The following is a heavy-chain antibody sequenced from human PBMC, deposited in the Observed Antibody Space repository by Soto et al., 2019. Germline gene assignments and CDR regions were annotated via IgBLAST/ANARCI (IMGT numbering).Heavy chain of an antibody. D-gene: IGHD2-2*01. V-gene: IGHV3-48*04. CDR1: GFTFSAYS. Sequence: EVQLVESGGGLVQPGGSLRLSCAASGFTFSAYSMNWVRQAPGKGLEWVSFIGSTGSGTYYADSVMGRFTISRDNARNSVYLQMDSRRADDTAVYHCARARPASGPAYALDILGQGTVVTVS. J-gene: IGHJ3*02. CDR2: IGSTGSGT. CDR3: ARARPASGPAYALDI.